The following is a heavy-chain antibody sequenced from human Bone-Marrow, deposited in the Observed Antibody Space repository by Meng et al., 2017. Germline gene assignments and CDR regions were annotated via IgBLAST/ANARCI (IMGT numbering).Heavy chain of an antibody. CDR3: ARDPSGLLWFGELLAYYYYYGMDV. V-gene: IGHV3-21*01. CDR1: GFTFSSYS. D-gene: IGHD3-10*01. CDR2: ISSSSSYI. J-gene: IGHJ6*02. Sequence: GESLKISCAASGFTFSSYSMNWVHQAPGKGLEWVSSISSSSSYIYYADSVKGRFTISRDNAKNSLYLQMNSLRAEDTAVYYCARDPSGLLWFGELLAYYYYYGMDVWGQGTTVTVSS.